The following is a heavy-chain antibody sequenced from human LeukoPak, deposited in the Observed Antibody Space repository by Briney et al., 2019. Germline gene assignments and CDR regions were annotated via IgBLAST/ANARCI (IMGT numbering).Heavy chain of an antibody. CDR3: AKSPENYYDSSGYSPHY. Sequence: PGGSLRLSRAASGFTFSSYGMHWVRQAPGKGLEWVAFIRYDGSNKYYADSVKGRFTISRDNSKNTLYLQMNSLRAEDTAVYYCAKSPENYYDSSGYSPHYWGQGTLVTVSS. CDR2: IRYDGSNK. J-gene: IGHJ4*02. D-gene: IGHD3-22*01. CDR1: GFTFSSYG. V-gene: IGHV3-30*02.